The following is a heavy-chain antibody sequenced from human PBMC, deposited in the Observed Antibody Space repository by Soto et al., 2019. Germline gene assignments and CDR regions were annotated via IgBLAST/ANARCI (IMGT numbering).Heavy chain of an antibody. D-gene: IGHD2-2*01. J-gene: IGHJ5*02. Sequence: EVQLVESGGGLVQPGGSLRLSCAASGFTFSSYWMHWVRQAPGKGLVWVSRINSDGSSTSYADSVKGRFTISRDNAKNTLYLQMNSLRAGDTAVYYCARGAAARGWLDPWGQGTLVTVCS. V-gene: IGHV3-74*01. CDR3: ARGAAARGWLDP. CDR2: INSDGSST. CDR1: GFTFSSYW.